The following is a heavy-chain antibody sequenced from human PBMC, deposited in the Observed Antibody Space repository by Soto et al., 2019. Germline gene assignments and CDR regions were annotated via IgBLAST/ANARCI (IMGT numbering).Heavy chain of an antibody. J-gene: IGHJ6*02. CDR3: ASDPPWGPPGYGMDV. CDR1: GYSFTSYW. CDR2: IDPSDSYT. D-gene: IGHD3-16*01. V-gene: IGHV5-10-1*01. Sequence: PGESLKISCKVSGYSFTSYWISWVRQMPGKGLEWMGRIDPSDSYTNYSPSFQGHVTISADKSISTAYLQWSSLKASDTAMYYCASDPPWGPPGYGMDVWGQGTTVTVSS.